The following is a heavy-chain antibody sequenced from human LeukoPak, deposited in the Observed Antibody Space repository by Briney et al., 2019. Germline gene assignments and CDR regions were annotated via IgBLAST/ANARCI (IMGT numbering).Heavy chain of an antibody. CDR3: ARGLGSAFDY. CDR1: GYTFTSYY. J-gene: IGHJ4*02. Sequence: GASVKVSCKASGYTFTSYYMHWVRQAPGQGLEWMGWSSAYNGDTNYAQKLQGRITMTTDTSTNTAYMELRGLRSDDTAVYYCARGLGSAFDYWGQGTLVTVSS. CDR2: SSAYNGDT. D-gene: IGHD3-9*01. V-gene: IGHV1-18*04.